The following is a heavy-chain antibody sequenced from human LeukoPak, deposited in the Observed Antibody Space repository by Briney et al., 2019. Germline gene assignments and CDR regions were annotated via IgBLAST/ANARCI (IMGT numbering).Heavy chain of an antibody. Sequence: SETLSLTCTVSGGSISSGDYYWSWIRQPPGKGLEWIGYIYYNGDTYYNPSLKSRVSISVDTSKNQFSLKLSSVTAADTAVYYCARAGVVPAAISRAFDIWGQGSVVTVSS. V-gene: IGHV4-30-4*08. CDR1: GGSISSGDYY. J-gene: IGHJ3*02. CDR2: IYYNGDT. CDR3: ARAGVVPAAISRAFDI. D-gene: IGHD2-2*02.